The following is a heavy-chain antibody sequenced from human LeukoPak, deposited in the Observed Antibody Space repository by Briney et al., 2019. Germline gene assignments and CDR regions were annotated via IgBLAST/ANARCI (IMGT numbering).Heavy chain of an antibody. J-gene: IGHJ6*02. Sequence: ASVKVSCKASGYTFTSYGISWVRQAPGQGLEWMGWISAYNGNTNYAQKLQGRVTMTTDTSTSTAYMELRSLRSDDTAVYYCARVSSSWYRGYYYGMDVWGQGTTVTVSS. CDR1: GYTFTSYG. CDR3: ARVSSSWYRGYYYGMDV. V-gene: IGHV1-18*01. D-gene: IGHD6-13*01. CDR2: ISAYNGNT.